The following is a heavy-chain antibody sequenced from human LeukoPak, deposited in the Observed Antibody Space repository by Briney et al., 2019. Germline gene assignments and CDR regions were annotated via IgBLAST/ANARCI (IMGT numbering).Heavy chain of an antibody. D-gene: IGHD6-13*01. CDR1: GGSFSGYY. J-gene: IGHJ6*03. CDR3: ARGVEAAAVDYYYYMDV. V-gene: IGHV4-34*01. CDR2: INHSGST. Sequence: PSETLSLTCAVYGGSFSGYYWRWIRQPPGKGLEWIGEINHSGSTNYNPSLKSRVTISVDTSKNQFSLKLSSVTAADTAVYYCARGVEAAAVDYYYYMDVWGKGTTVTVSS.